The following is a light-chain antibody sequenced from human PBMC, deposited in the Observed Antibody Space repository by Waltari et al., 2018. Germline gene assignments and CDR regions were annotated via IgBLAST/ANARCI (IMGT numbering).Light chain of an antibody. Sequence: DIQMTQSPSSLSASVGDRVTITCRASQSISTYVNWYQQKPGKVPKVLIYAASSLQSGVPSRFSGSGSGTDFTLPISSLQPEDFATYYCQQRYSTPFTFGPGTKVDIK. CDR2: AAS. CDR3: QQRYSTPFT. V-gene: IGKV1-39*01. CDR1: QSISTY. J-gene: IGKJ3*01.